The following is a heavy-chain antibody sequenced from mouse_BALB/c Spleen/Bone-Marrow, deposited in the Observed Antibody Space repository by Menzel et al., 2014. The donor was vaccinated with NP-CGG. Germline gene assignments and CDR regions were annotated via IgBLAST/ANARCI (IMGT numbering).Heavy chain of an antibody. Sequence: QVQLQQSGPGLVQPSQSLSITCTVSGFSLTSYGVHWVRQSPGKGLEWLGVIWRGGSTDYNAAFMYRLSITKDNSKSQGFFKMNSLQAHDTAIYYSAKIGTPTRAMDYWGQGTPVTAS. CDR2: IWRGGST. V-gene: IGHV2-5*01. J-gene: IGHJ4*01. CDR1: GFSLTSYG. CDR3: AKIGTPTRAMDY. D-gene: IGHD2-14*01.